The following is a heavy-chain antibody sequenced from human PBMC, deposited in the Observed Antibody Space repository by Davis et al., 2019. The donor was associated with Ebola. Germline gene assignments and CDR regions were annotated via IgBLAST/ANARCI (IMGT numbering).Heavy chain of an antibody. J-gene: IGHJ4*02. CDR1: GYTFASYD. CDR2: MNPNSGNT. CDR3: ASYRWGGDLDY. D-gene: IGHD3-16*01. Sequence: ASVKVSCKASGYTFASYDINWVRQATGQGLEWMGWMNPNSGNTGYAQKFQGRVTMTEDTSTDTAYMELSSLRSDDTAVYYCASYRWGGDLDYWGQGTLVTVSS. V-gene: IGHV1-8*01.